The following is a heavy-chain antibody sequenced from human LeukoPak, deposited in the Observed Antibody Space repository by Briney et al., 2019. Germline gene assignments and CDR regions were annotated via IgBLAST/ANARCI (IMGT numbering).Heavy chain of an antibody. CDR1: GFTFNTYA. V-gene: IGHV3-23*01. J-gene: IGHJ4*02. CDR2: ISDSGGGT. Sequence: PGGSLRLSCAASGFTFNTYAMSWVRQAPGKGLEWVSGISDSGGGTYYADSVKGRFTISRDNSKSTLYLQMNSLRVEDTAVYYCAKTGGRISAAVDNWGQGTLVTVSS. CDR3: AKTGGRISAAVDN. D-gene: IGHD2-2*01.